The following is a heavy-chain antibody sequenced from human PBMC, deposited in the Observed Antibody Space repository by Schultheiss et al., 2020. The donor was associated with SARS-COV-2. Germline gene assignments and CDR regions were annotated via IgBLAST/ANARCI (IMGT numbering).Heavy chain of an antibody. CDR2: ISSSSSYI. CDR1: GFTFDDYA. Sequence: GGSLRLSCAASGFTFDDYAMHWVRQAPGKGLEWVSSISSSSSYIYYADSVKGRFTISRDNAKNSLYLQMNSLRAEDTAVYYCARDTVRDPWGQGTLVTVSS. CDR3: ARDTVRDP. J-gene: IGHJ5*02. D-gene: IGHD3-10*01. V-gene: IGHV3-21*01.